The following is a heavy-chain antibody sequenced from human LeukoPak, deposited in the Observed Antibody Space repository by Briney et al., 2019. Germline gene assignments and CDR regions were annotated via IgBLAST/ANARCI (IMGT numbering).Heavy chain of an antibody. D-gene: IGHD3-9*01. Sequence: SQTLSLTCTVSGGSLSSSSYYWGWIRPPPGKGLEWIGSIYYSGSTYYNPSLKSRVTISVDTSKNQFSLKLSSVTAADTAVYYCAVLMTGSYYMDVWGKGTTVTVSS. J-gene: IGHJ6*03. CDR3: AVLMTGSYYMDV. CDR1: GGSLSSSSYY. V-gene: IGHV4-39*01. CDR2: IYYSGST.